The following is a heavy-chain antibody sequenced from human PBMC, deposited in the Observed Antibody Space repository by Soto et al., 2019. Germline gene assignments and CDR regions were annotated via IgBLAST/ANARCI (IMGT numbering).Heavy chain of an antibody. D-gene: IGHD5-18*01. Sequence: GGSLRLSCAASGFTFSSYAMHWVRQAPGKGLEWVAVISYDGSNKYYADSVKGRFTISRDNSKNTLYLQMNSLRAEDTAVYYCARTTREFLGIQLWSNLNWFDPWGQGTLVTVSS. J-gene: IGHJ5*02. CDR3: ARTTREFLGIQLWSNLNWFDP. V-gene: IGHV3-30-3*01. CDR2: ISYDGSNK. CDR1: GFTFSSYA.